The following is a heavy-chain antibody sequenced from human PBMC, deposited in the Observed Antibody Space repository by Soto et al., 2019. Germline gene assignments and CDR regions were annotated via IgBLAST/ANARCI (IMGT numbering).Heavy chain of an antibody. CDR1: SGSFSGYY. Sequence: NPSETLSLTCGVYSGSFSGYYWSWIRQPPGKGLEWIGEINHNGNTNYNPSLKSRVTISVDTSKNLFCLNLTSVSAADTAVYYCARGPWDYYYYGMDVWVQGATVTVSS. V-gene: IGHV4-34*01. J-gene: IGHJ6*02. D-gene: IGHD7-27*01. CDR2: INHNGNT. CDR3: ARGPWDYYYYGMDV.